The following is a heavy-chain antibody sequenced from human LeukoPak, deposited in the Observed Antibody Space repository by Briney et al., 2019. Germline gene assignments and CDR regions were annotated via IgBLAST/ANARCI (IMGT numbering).Heavy chain of an antibody. CDR3: ARESYYYGSGAYDP. J-gene: IGHJ5*02. D-gene: IGHD3-10*01. CDR2: SSTSGSTI. CDR1: GFIISDYY. Sequence: GGSLRLSCAASGFIISDYYMSWIRQAPGKGLEWLSYSSTSGSTISYADSVKGRFTISRDNAKNSLYLQMNSLRAEDTAGYYCARESYYYGSGAYDPWGQGTLVTVSS. V-gene: IGHV3-11*01.